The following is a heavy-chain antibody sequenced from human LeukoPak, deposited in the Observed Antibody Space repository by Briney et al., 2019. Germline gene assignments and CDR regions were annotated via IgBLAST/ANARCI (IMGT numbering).Heavy chain of an antibody. Sequence: GASVKASCKASGGTFSSYAISWVRQAPGQGLEWMGGIIPIFGTANYAQKFQDRVTITTDESTSTAYMELSSLRSEDTAVYYCARDIGAYCSSTSEHTTCYYYYMDVWGKGTTVTVSS. V-gene: IGHV1-69*05. CDR1: GGTFSSYA. J-gene: IGHJ6*03. CDR3: ARDIGAYCSSTSEHTTCYYYYMDV. CDR2: IIPIFGTA. D-gene: IGHD2-2*01.